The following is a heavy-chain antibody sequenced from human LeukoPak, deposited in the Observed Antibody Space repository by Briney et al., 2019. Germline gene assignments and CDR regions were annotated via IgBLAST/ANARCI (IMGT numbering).Heavy chain of an antibody. CDR3: ARETPDSGLDF. V-gene: IGHV1-18*01. J-gene: IGHJ4*02. CDR2: ISAYNGNT. Sequence: WMGWISAYNGNTNYAQKLQGRVTMTTDTSTSTAYMELRSLTSDDTAVYYCARETPDSGLDFWGQGTLVTVSS. D-gene: IGHD4-23*01.